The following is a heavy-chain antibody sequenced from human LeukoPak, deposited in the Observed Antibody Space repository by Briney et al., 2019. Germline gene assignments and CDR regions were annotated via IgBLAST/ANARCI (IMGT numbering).Heavy chain of an antibody. CDR1: GDIFSSTSVA. CDR2: TYYRSKWYN. D-gene: IGHD2-15*01. Sequence: SQTLSLTCAVSGDIFSSTSVAWDWIRQSPSRGLEWLGRTYYRSKWYNDCAVSVKSRITINPDTSKNQFSLQLNSVTPEDTAVYYCARKVVGGAFDIWGQGTMVTVSS. J-gene: IGHJ3*02. CDR3: ARKVVGGAFDI. V-gene: IGHV6-1*01.